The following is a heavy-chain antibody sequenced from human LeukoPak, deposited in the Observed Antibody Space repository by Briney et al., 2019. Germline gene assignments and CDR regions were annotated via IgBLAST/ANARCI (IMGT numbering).Heavy chain of an antibody. Sequence: GGSLRLSCAASGFTFSSYGMHWVRQAPGKGLEWVAFIRYDGSNKYYADSVKGRFTISRDNSKNTLYLQMNSLRAEDTAVYYCAKVPVPAYYYYMDVWGKGTTVTISS. J-gene: IGHJ6*03. CDR3: AKVPVPAYYYYMDV. V-gene: IGHV3-30*02. CDR1: GFTFSSYG. CDR2: IRYDGSNK. D-gene: IGHD2-2*01.